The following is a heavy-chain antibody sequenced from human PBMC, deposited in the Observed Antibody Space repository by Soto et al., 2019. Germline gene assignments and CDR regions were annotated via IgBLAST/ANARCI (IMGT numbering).Heavy chain of an antibody. D-gene: IGHD1-20*01. CDR1: GLTFRSYS. Sequence: GGSLRLSCAASGLTFRSYSMNWVRQAPGKGLEWVSCISSSSSYIYYADSVKGRFTISRDNAKNSLYLQMNSLRVEDTAVYYCASSEHNWNDEVYYYYGMDVWGQGTTVTVSS. J-gene: IGHJ6*02. CDR2: ISSSSSYI. V-gene: IGHV3-21*01. CDR3: ASSEHNWNDEVYYYYGMDV.